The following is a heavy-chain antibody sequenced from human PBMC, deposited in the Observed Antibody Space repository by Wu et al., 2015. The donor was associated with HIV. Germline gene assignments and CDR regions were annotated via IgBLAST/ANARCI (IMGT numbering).Heavy chain of an antibody. Sequence: QVQLVQSGAEVKKPGASVKVSCKASGYTFTGYYMHWVRQAPGQGLEWMGWINADTGATRYAQKFQGRVTLTRDTSITTTYMELSGLKSDDTAVYYCARYIGYCYFDFWAVALWSLSPQ. CDR2: INADTGAT. CDR3: ARYIGYCYFDF. V-gene: IGHV1-2*02. J-gene: IGHJ2*01. CDR1: GYTFTGYY.